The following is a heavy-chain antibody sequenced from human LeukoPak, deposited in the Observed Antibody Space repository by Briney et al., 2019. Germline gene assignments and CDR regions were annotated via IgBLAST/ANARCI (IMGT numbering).Heavy chain of an antibody. CDR1: GYTFTGYY. CDR3: ARRPLWFGEEERHGMDV. V-gene: IGHV1-2*02. CDR2: INPNSGGT. Sequence: ASVKVSCKASGYTFTGYYMHWVRQAPGQGPEWMGWINPNSGGTKYAQKFQGRVTMTRDTSISTAYMELSRLRSDDTAVYYCARRPLWFGEEERHGMDVWGQGTTVTVSS. D-gene: IGHD3-10*01. J-gene: IGHJ6*02.